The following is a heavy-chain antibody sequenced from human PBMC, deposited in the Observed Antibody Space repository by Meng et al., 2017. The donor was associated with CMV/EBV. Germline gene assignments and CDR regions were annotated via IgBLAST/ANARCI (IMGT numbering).Heavy chain of an antibody. CDR1: GYTFTTYD. J-gene: IGHJ3*02. D-gene: IGHD1-26*01. CDR3: ASQSGAFDI. V-gene: IGHV1-8*03. CDR2: MNPNSGNT. Sequence: ASVKVSCKASGYTFTTYDLNWVRQAPGQGLEWMGWMNPNSGNTGSAQKFQGRVTFSRNTSMNTAYMELSSLRSEDTAVYYCASQSGAFDIWGQGTMVTVSS.